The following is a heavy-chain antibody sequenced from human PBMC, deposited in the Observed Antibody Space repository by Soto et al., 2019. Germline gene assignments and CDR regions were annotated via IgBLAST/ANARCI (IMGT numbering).Heavy chain of an antibody. J-gene: IGHJ6*02. Sequence: GGSLRLSCAASGFTFSSYGMHWVRQAPGKGLEWVAVISYDGSNKYYADSVKGRFTISRDNSKNTLYLQMNSLRAEDTAVYYCAKDHYGDYYYYGMDVWGQGTTVTVSS. CDR2: ISYDGSNK. V-gene: IGHV3-30*18. CDR1: GFTFSSYG. D-gene: IGHD3-10*01. CDR3: AKDHYGDYYYYGMDV.